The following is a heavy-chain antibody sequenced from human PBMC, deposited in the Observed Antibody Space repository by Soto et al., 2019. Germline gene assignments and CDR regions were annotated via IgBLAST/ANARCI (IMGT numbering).Heavy chain of an antibody. V-gene: IGHV3-48*02. J-gene: IGHJ4*02. CDR2: ITSTTSTI. Sequence: EVQLVESGGGLVQPGGSLRLSCAASGFTFSSYGMNWVRQAPGKWLEWVSYITSTTSTIYYADSVKGRFTISRDNAKNSLYLQMNSLRDEDTAVYYCARGVYGDYPLDYSGQGTLVTVSS. CDR1: GFTFSSYG. D-gene: IGHD4-17*01. CDR3: ARGVYGDYPLDY.